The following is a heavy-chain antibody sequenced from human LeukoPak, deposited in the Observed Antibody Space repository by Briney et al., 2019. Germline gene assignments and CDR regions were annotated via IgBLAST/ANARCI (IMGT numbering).Heavy chain of an antibody. Sequence: PGGSLRLSCAASGFSFRSYDMHCVRHATGKGLEWVSAIDTAGDTYYPDSVKGRFTISRENAKNSLYLQMNSLRVGDTAVYYCARAGGSGWYAFDIWDQGTMVIVSS. V-gene: IGHV3-13*04. CDR3: ARAGGSGWYAFDI. CDR2: IDTAGDT. J-gene: IGHJ3*02. CDR1: GFSFRSYD. D-gene: IGHD6-19*01.